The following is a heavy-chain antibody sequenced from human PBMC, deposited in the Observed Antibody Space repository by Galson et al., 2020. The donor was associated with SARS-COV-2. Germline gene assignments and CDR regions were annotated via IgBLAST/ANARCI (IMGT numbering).Heavy chain of an antibody. D-gene: IGHD2-15*01. CDR1: GGSISIGSYY. CDR2: FYPSGST. CDR3: ARDPRYCSGIDCFSSGYFDP. J-gene: IGHJ5*02. V-gene: IGHV4-61*09. Sequence: TLSLTCTVSGGSISIGSYYWSWIRQPAGKGLEWIGHFYPSGSTNYNPSLKSRVTISVDKSKNQFSLNLSSVTAADTAVYYCARDPRYCSGIDCFSSGYFDPWGRGTLVTVSS.